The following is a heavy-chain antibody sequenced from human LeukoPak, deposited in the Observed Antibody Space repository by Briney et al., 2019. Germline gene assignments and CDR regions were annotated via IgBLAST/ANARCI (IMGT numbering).Heavy chain of an antibody. CDR2: IYYSGST. CDR1: GGSISSGGYY. Sequence: SQTLSLTCTVSGGSISSGGYYWSWIRQHPGKGLEWIGYIYYSGSTYYNPSLKSRVTISVDTSKNQFSLKLSSVTAADTAVYYCARASDYGDLKYGMDVWGQGTTVTVSS. D-gene: IGHD3-16*01. V-gene: IGHV4-31*03. CDR3: ARASDYGDLKYGMDV. J-gene: IGHJ6*02.